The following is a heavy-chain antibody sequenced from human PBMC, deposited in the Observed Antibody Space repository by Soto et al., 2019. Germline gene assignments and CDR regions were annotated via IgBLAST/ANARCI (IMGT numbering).Heavy chain of an antibody. CDR1: GFTFSSYA. CDR3: ARRVGAITYYFDY. Sequence: GGSLRLSCAASGFTFSSYAMHWVRQAPGKGLEWVAVISYDGSNKYYADSVKGRFTISRDNSKNTLYLQMNSLRAEDTAVYYCARRVGAITYYFDYWGQGTLVTVSS. J-gene: IGHJ4*02. V-gene: IGHV3-30-3*01. D-gene: IGHD1-26*01. CDR2: ISYDGSNK.